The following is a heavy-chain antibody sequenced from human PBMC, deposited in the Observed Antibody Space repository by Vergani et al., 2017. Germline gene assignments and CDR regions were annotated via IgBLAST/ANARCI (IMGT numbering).Heavy chain of an antibody. J-gene: IGHJ3*02. Sequence: EVQLLESGGGLVQPGGSLRLSCAASGFTFTTYAMSWVRQAPGKGLEWVSTLSASDCRTHYADSVKGRFTISRDISKNTLFLHMNSLRPEDTAVYYCAKVGRSEVAGTFGAFDIWGQGTMVTVSS. V-gene: IGHV3-23*01. CDR3: AKVGRSEVAGTFGAFDI. D-gene: IGHD6-19*01. CDR2: LSASDCRT. CDR1: GFTFTTYA.